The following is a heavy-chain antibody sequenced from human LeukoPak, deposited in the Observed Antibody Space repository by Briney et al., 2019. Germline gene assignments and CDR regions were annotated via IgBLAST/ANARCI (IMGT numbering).Heavy chain of an antibody. Sequence: SETLSLTCIVSGYSISSGYYWGWIRQPPGKGLEWIGTIYRSGSTYSNPSLRGRVTISVDTSKNQFSLKLSSVTAADTGVYYCARTGAGYYYYYMDVWGKGT. D-gene: IGHD1-26*01. J-gene: IGHJ6*03. V-gene: IGHV4-38-2*02. CDR3: ARTGAGYYYYYMDV. CDR2: IYRSGST. CDR1: GYSISSGYY.